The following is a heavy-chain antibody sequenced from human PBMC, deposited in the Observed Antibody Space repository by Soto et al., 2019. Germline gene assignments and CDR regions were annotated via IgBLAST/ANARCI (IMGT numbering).Heavy chain of an antibody. V-gene: IGHV3-15*07. CDR2: IKSKTDGGTI. CDR1: GFTFNNAW. CDR3: RSLPKFGESAFDV. J-gene: IGHJ3*01. D-gene: IGHD3-10*01. Sequence: EVQLVESGGGLVEPGGSLRLSCAASGFTFNNAWMNWVRQVPGKGLEWVGRIKSKTDGGTIDYAPPVKGRFTISRDDSKNTVYLQMNSLKIEDTAVYYCRSLPKFGESAFDVWGQGTMVTVSS.